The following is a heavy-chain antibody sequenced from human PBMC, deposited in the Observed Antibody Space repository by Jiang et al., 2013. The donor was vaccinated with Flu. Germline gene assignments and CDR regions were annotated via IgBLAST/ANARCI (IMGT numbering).Heavy chain of an antibody. D-gene: IGHD5-18*01. CDR1: GGTCYA. Sequence: GAEVKKPGSSAKVSCKASGGTCYAVSWVRQAPGQGLEWMGEVMPIFGTTHYAQTFQDRATITADESTSTAYMELTGLRSEDTAVYYCARGVGGYSYGYILYWGRGTLVTVSS. CDR3: ARGVGGYSYGYILY. J-gene: IGHJ4*02. V-gene: IGHV1-69*01. CDR2: VMPIFGTT.